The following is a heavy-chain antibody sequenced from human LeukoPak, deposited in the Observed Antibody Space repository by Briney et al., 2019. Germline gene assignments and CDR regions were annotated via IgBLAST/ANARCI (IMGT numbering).Heavy chain of an antibody. Sequence: SETLSLTCAVHGGSLGGNYWSWIRQPPGKGLQWIGQGTHDGVTTYNPSLKSRVTISVDTPRNQVSLKVTSLTAADTAVYYCARGLNIPDYWGQGTLVTVSS. D-gene: IGHD2-21*01. CDR2: GTHDGVT. J-gene: IGHJ4*02. CDR1: GGSLGGNY. CDR3: ARGLNIPDY. V-gene: IGHV4-34*01.